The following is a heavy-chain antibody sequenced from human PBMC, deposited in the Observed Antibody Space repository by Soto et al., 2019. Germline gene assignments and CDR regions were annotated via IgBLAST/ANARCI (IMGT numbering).Heavy chain of an antibody. J-gene: IGHJ4*02. Sequence: GGSLRLSCVASGFSLANYPMNWVRQTPGKGLEWISYSSPRGDTIYYADSVEGRFTISRDNARNSLSLHMSSLRDEDSALYYCAKGPHTNVGWPYYFESWGQGVPVPVSS. CDR1: GFSLANYP. V-gene: IGHV3-48*02. CDR2: SSPRGDTI. D-gene: IGHD6-19*01. CDR3: AKGPHTNVGWPYYFES.